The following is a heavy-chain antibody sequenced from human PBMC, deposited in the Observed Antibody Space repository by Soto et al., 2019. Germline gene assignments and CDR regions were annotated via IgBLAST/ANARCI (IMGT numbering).Heavy chain of an antibody. CDR3: ARDRAAGGNSAYFDY. CDR2: IYCTGST. CDR1: GGSISSGDYY. Sequence: SETLSLTCSVSGGSISSGDYYWSWIRQPPGKGLEWIGYIYCTGSTYYNPSLKSRLSLSVDTSKNQFSLRLSSVTAADTAVYYCARDRAAGGNSAYFDYWGQGILVTVSS. V-gene: IGHV4-30-4*01. J-gene: IGHJ4*02. D-gene: IGHD2-21*02.